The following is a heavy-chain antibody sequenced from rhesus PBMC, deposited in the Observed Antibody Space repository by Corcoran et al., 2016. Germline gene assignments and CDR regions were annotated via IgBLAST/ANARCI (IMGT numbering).Heavy chain of an antibody. D-gene: IGHD4-23*01. CDR1: GYSISSGYG. J-gene: IGHJ6*01. Sequence: QVQLQESGPGLVKPSETLSLTCAVSGYSISSGYGWSWIRQPPGKGLEGIGYRGGSSSSTNYNPSLKSRVTISNDTSKNQFSLKLSSVTAADTAVYYCARRKYSNYGLDSWGQGVVVTVSS. CDR3: ARRKYSNYGLDS. CDR2: RGGSSSST. V-gene: IGHV4-127*01.